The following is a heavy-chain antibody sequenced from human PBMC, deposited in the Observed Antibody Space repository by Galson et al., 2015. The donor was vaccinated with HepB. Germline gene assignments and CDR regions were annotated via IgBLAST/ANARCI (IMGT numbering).Heavy chain of an antibody. Sequence: SVKVSCKASGGTFSSYAISWVRQAPGQGLEWMGGIIPIFGTANYAQKFQGRVTITADESTSTAYMELSSLRSEDTAVYYCARDPGPAFYDSRGRLDYWGQGTLVTVSS. V-gene: IGHV1-69*13. CDR2: IIPIFGTA. CDR3: ARDPGPAFYDSRGRLDY. J-gene: IGHJ4*02. D-gene: IGHD3-22*01. CDR1: GGTFSSYA.